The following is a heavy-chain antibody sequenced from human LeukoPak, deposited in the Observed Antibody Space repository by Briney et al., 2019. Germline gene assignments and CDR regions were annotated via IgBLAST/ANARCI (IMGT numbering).Heavy chain of an antibody. V-gene: IGHV4-4*09. CDR2: IYTSGST. CDR3: AKRIIEARENGDSNWLDP. D-gene: IGHD4-17*01. CDR1: GGSISSYY. Sequence: SETLSLTCTVSGGSISSYYWSWIRQPPGKGLEWIGYIYTSGSTNYNPSLKSRVTISVDTSKNQFSLKLSSVTAADTAIYYCAKRIIEARENGDSNWLDPWGQGTLVTVSS. J-gene: IGHJ5*01.